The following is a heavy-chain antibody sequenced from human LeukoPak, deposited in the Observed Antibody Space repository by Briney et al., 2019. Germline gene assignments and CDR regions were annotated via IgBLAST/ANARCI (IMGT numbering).Heavy chain of an antibody. V-gene: IGHV4-61*02. D-gene: IGHD1-26*01. CDR2: IYPNGRS. Sequence: SETLSLTCTVSGASISSGSDCWSWIRQPAGKGLEWIGRIYPNGRSNHNSSLRGRVTISADASKNQISLELTSVTAADTAVYYCARGQTEHYWGQGTLVTVSS. CDR3: ARGQTEHY. J-gene: IGHJ4*02. CDR1: GASISSGSDC.